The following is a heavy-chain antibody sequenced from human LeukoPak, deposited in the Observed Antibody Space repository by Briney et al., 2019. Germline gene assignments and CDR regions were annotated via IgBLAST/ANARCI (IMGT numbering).Heavy chain of an antibody. CDR3: ATGLVGATDDAFDI. CDR1: GYTLTELS. D-gene: IGHD1-26*01. V-gene: IGHV1-24*01. Sequence: ASVKVSCKVSGYTLTELSMHWVRQAPGKGLEWMGGFDPEDGETIYAQKFQGRVTMTEDTSTDTAYVELSSLRSEDTAVYYCATGLVGATDDAFDIWGQGTMVTVSS. J-gene: IGHJ3*02. CDR2: FDPEDGET.